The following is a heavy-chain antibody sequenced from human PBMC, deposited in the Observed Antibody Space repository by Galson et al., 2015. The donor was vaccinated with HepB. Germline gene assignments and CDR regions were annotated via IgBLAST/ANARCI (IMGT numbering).Heavy chain of an antibody. CDR3: AAETYRRSCCNFDY. D-gene: IGHD1-26*01. J-gene: IGHJ4*02. Sequence: SVKVSCKASGYTFSRSAVQWVRQARGQRLEWIGWIIVGSGATKYEQNFQERVTITRDMSTSTAYLELSSLTSEDTAVYYCAAETYRRSCCNFDYWGQGTLVTVSS. CDR2: IIVGSGAT. V-gene: IGHV1-58*01. CDR1: GYTFSRSA.